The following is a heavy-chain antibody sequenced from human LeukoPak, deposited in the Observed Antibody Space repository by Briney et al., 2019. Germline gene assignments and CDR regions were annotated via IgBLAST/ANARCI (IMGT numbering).Heavy chain of an antibody. CDR1: GCTVSSNY. CDR2: IYSGGST. V-gene: IGHV3-66*01. J-gene: IGHJ4*02. CDR3: ASPLYYDILTGYSSGDY. Sequence: GGSLRLSCAASGCTVSSNYMSWVRQAPGRGLEWVSDIYSGGSTYYADSVKGRFSISRDNSKNTLYLQMNSLRAEDTAVYYCASPLYYDILTGYSSGDYWGQGTLVTVSS. D-gene: IGHD3-9*01.